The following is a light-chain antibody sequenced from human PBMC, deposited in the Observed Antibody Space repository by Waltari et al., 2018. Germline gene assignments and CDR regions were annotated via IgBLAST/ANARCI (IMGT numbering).Light chain of an antibody. CDR2: EGS. V-gene: IGLV2-23*01. Sequence: QSALTQPASVSGSPGQSITISCTGTSSDVGNYNLVSWYQQHPGKAPQLIICEGSKRPSGVSNRFSGSKFGNTASLTISGLQAEDEADYYCCSYAAYSPVLFGGGTKVTVL. CDR1: SSDVGNYNL. J-gene: IGLJ2*01. CDR3: CSYAAYSPVL.